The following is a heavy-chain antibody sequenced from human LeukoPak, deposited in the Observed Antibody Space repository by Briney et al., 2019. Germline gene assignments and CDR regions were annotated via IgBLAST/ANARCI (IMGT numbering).Heavy chain of an antibody. D-gene: IGHD2-15*01. CDR1: GGTFSSYA. Sequence: SVKVSCKASGGTFSSYAISWVRQAPGQGLEWMGGIIPIFGTANYAQKLQGRVTMTTDTSTNTAYMELKSLRSDDTAVYYCARAGGLHGMDVWGRGTTVTVSS. V-gene: IGHV1-69*05. CDR2: IIPIFGTA. CDR3: ARAGGLHGMDV. J-gene: IGHJ6*02.